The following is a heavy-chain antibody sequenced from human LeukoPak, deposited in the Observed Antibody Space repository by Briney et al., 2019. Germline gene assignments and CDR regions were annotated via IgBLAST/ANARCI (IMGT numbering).Heavy chain of an antibody. CDR3: ATERSDSNDYYNFDY. Sequence: QPGGSLRLSSAASGFTFTNYAMTWVRQGPGKRLEWVSGISGSGDGTDYADSVRGRFTISRDNSKNMVYLQMNSLRAEDTAMYYCATERSDSNDYYNFDYWGQGTLVTVSS. CDR2: ISGSGDGT. J-gene: IGHJ4*02. V-gene: IGHV3-23*01. CDR1: GFTFTNYA. D-gene: IGHD3-22*01.